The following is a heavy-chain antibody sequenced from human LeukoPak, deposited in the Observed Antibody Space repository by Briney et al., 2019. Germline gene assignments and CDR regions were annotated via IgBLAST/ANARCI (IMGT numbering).Heavy chain of an antibody. CDR1: GYTFTGYY. J-gene: IGHJ4*02. V-gene: IGHV1-2*02. Sequence: ASVKVSCKTSGYTFTGYYMHWVRQAPGQGLEWMGWINPNSGGTNCAQKLQGRVTMTRDTSSSAAYMELSGLRFDDTAIYYCASTYSTGWNFEYWGQGTLVTVSS. CDR2: INPNSGGT. D-gene: IGHD2-8*02. CDR3: ASTYSTGWNFEY.